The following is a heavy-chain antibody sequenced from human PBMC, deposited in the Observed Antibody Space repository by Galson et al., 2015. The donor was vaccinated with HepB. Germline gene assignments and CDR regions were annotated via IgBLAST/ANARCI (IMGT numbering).Heavy chain of an antibody. CDR3: ARDRCSSTSCLNWFDP. D-gene: IGHD2-2*01. CDR1: GFTFSSHG. V-gene: IGHV3-33*08. J-gene: IGHJ5*02. CDR2: IWYDGSNK. Sequence: SLRLSCAASGFTFSSHGMHWVRQAPGKGLEWVAVIWYDGSNKYYADSVKGRFTIPRDNSKNTLYLQMNSLRAEDTAVYYCARDRCSSTSCLNWFDPWGQGTLVTVSS.